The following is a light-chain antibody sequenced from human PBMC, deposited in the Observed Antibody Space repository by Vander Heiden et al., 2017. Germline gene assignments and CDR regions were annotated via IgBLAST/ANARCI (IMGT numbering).Light chain of an antibody. V-gene: IGKV4-1*01. CDR1: QSVLYSSNNKNY. CDR2: WAS. J-gene: IGKJ3*01. CDR3: QQYYSNPFFT. Sequence: DIVMTQSPDSLAVSLGERATINCKSSQSVLYSSNNKNYLAWYQQKPGQPPKLLIYWASTRESGVPDRFSGSGYGTDFTLTISSRQAEDVAVYYCQQYYSNPFFTFGHGTKVDIK.